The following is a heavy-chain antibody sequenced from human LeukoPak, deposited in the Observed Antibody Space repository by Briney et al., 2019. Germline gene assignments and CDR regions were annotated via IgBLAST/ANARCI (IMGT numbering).Heavy chain of an antibody. Sequence: PDRSLRLSCAASGFTFDDYAMHWVRQAPGKGLEWVSGISWNSGSIGYADSVKGRFTISRDNSKNTLYLQMNSLRAEDTAVYYCARVRGAVFGVVTSYYGMDVWGQGTTVTVSS. J-gene: IGHJ6*02. D-gene: IGHD3-3*01. V-gene: IGHV3-9*01. CDR1: GFTFDDYA. CDR3: ARVRGAVFGVVTSYYGMDV. CDR2: ISWNSGSI.